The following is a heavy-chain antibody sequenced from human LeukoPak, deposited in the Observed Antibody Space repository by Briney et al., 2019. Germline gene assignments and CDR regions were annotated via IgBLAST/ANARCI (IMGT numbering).Heavy chain of an antibody. V-gene: IGHV4-38-2*01. J-gene: IGHJ3*02. CDR3: ARANQNVLRFLEWLSAFDI. D-gene: IGHD3-3*01. CDR2: IYHSGST. Sequence: SETLSLTRAVSGYSISSGYYWGWIRQPPGKGLEWIGSIYHSGSTYYNPSLKSRVTISVDTSKNQFSLKLSSVTAADTAVYYCARANQNVLRFLEWLSAFDIWGQGTMVTVSS. CDR1: GYSISSGYY.